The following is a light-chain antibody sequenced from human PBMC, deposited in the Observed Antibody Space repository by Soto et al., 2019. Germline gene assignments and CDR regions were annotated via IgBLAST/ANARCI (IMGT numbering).Light chain of an antibody. V-gene: IGKV1-5*01. CDR3: QQYNSYLYT. CDR1: QSISSW. CDR2: DAS. J-gene: IGKJ2*01. Sequence: DIQMTQSPSTLSASVGDRVTITCRASQSISSWLAWYQQKPGKAPKLLIYDASSLESGVASRFSGSGSVTEFTLTISSLQPDDFATYYCQQYNSYLYTFGQGTKLEIK.